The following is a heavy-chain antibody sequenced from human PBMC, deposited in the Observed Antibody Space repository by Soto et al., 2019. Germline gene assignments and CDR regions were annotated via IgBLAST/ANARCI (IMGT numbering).Heavy chain of an antibody. V-gene: IGHV1-18*01. CDR3: AKNGQPPYYYYGMDV. CDR1: GYTFSRYG. D-gene: IGHD2-8*01. J-gene: IGHJ6*02. CDR2: IRGSNGDT. Sequence: QGQLVQSGPEVKKPGASVKVSCKTSGYTFSRYGISWVRQAAGQGLEWMGWIRGSNGDTNSAQKVQARVTMTIATSTYTAYMELRSLTSDDPAIYYCAKNGQPPYYYYGMDVWGQGTTVTVSS.